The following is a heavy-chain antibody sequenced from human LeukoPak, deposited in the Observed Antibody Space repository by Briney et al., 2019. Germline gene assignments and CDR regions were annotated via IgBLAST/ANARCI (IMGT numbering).Heavy chain of an antibody. D-gene: IGHD6-19*01. CDR1: GFTFSNYA. CDR3: ARVGSGWHFSY. Sequence: GGSLRLSCAASGFTFSNYAMTWVRQGPGKGLEWVSVIYSGGSTYYADSVKGRFTISRDNSKNTLYLQMNGLRAEDTAVYYCARVGSGWHFSYWGQGTLVTVSS. J-gene: IGHJ4*02. V-gene: IGHV3-53*01. CDR2: IYSGGST.